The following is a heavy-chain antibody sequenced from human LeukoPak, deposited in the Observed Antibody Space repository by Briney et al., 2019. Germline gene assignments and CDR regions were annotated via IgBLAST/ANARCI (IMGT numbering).Heavy chain of an antibody. CDR1: GGTFSSYA. Sequence: SVKASCXASGGTFSSYATSWVRQAPGQGLEWMGGIIPIFGTANYAQKFQGRVTITTDESTSTAYMELSSLRSEDTAVYYCARGVTSTYYYMDVWGKGTTVTVSS. D-gene: IGHD2-2*01. CDR3: ARGVTSTYYYMDV. J-gene: IGHJ6*03. CDR2: IIPIFGTA. V-gene: IGHV1-69*05.